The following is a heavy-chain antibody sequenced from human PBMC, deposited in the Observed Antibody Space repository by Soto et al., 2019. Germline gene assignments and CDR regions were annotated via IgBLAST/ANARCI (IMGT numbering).Heavy chain of an antibody. J-gene: IGHJ4*02. CDR2: IKSKTDVGTT. CDR1: GFTFSNAW. D-gene: IGHD6-6*01. Sequence: GGSLRLSCAASGFTFSNAWMSWVRQAPGKGLEWVGRIKSKTDVGTTDYAAPVKGRFNISRDDSKNTLYLQMNSLKTEDTAVYYCTTDIGGIAARPSDYWGQGTLVTVSS. V-gene: IGHV3-15*01. CDR3: TTDIGGIAARPSDY.